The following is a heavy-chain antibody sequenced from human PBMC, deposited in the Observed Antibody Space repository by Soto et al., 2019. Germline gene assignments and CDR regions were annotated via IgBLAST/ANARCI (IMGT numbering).Heavy chain of an antibody. D-gene: IGHD6-19*01. J-gene: IGHJ4*02. CDR1: GFTFSGSA. CDR3: TSHGQQWLGNRDFDY. CDR2: IRSKANSYAT. Sequence: EVQLVESGGGLVQPGGSLKLSCAASGFTFSGSAMHWVRQASGKGLEWVGRIRSKANSYATAYVASVKGRFTISRDDSKNTAYLQMNSLKTEDTAVYYCTSHGQQWLGNRDFDYWGQGTLVTVSS. V-gene: IGHV3-73*01.